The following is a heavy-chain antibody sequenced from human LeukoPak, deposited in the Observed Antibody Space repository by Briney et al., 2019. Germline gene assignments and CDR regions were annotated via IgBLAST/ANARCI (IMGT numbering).Heavy chain of an antibody. CDR1: GGSISSYY. J-gene: IGHJ4*02. D-gene: IGHD1-26*01. V-gene: IGHV4-59*01. Sequence: SETLSLTCTVSGGSISSYYWSWIRQPPGKGLEWIGYVYYSGSTKYNPSLKSRVTISVDTSKNQFSLKLSSVTAADTAVYYCARGATVGWNLFDNWGRGTLVTVSS. CDR2: VYYSGST. CDR3: ARGATVGWNLFDN.